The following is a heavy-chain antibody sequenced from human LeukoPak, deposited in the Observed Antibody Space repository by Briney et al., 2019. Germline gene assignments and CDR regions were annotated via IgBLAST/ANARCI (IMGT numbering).Heavy chain of an antibody. D-gene: IGHD6-13*01. V-gene: IGHV3-74*01. CDR3: ARDISSRDWFDP. CDR2: INSDGSST. J-gene: IGHJ5*02. Sequence: VSRINSDGSSTSYADSVKGRFTISRDNAKNTLYLQMNSLRAEDTAVYYCARDISSRDWFDPWGQGTLVTVSS.